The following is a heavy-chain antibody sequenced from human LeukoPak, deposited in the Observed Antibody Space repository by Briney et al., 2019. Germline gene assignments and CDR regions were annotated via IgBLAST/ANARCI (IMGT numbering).Heavy chain of an antibody. V-gene: IGHV1-69*13. Sequence: GASVKVSCKASGGTFSSYAISWVRQAPGQGLEWMGGIIPIFGTANYAQKFQGRVTNTADESTSTAYMELSSLRSEDTAVYYCARALLWFGVFGGGSYYYGMDVWGQGTTVTVSS. CDR2: IIPIFGTA. CDR1: GGTFSSYA. D-gene: IGHD3-10*01. CDR3: ARALLWFGVFGGGSYYYGMDV. J-gene: IGHJ6*02.